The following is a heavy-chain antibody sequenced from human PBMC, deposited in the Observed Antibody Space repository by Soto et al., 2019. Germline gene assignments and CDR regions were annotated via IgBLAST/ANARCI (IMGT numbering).Heavy chain of an antibody. J-gene: IGHJ4*02. CDR2: INHSGST. Sequence: SETLSLTCAVYGGSFSGYYWSWIRQPPGKGLEWIGEINHSGSTNYNPSLKSRVTISVDTSKNQFSLKLSSVTAADTAVYYCARGGGRQQQLETGVDYWGQGTLVTVSP. CDR1: GGSFSGYY. V-gene: IGHV4-34*01. D-gene: IGHD6-13*01. CDR3: ARGGGRQQQLETGVDY.